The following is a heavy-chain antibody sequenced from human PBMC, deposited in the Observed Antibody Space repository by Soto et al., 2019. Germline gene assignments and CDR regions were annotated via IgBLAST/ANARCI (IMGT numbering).Heavy chain of an antibody. CDR3: ARDQPGWGAAFDI. CDR2: IYYSGST. CDR1: GGSVSSGSYY. V-gene: IGHV4-61*01. Sequence: SQTLSLTCTVSGGSVSSGSYYWSWIRQPPGKGLEWIGYIYYSGSTNYNPSLKSRVTISVDTSKNQFSLKLSSVTAADTAVYCWARDQPGWGAAFDIWGQGTMVTVSS. D-gene: IGHD1-26*01. J-gene: IGHJ3*02.